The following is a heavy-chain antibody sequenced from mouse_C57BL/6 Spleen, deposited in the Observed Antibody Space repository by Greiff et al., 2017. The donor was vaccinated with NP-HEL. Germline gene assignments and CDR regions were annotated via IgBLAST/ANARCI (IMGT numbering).Heavy chain of an antibody. CDR3: ANIHSVGDAMDY. V-gene: IGHV1-4*01. D-gene: IGHD1-1*01. J-gene: IGHJ4*01. CDR1: GYTFTSYT. CDR2: INPSSGYT. Sequence: QVQLQQSGAELARPGASVKMSCKASGYTFTSYTMHWVKQRPGQGLEWIGYINPSSGYTKYNQKFKDKATLTADKSSSTAYMQLSSLTSEDSAVYYCANIHSVGDAMDYWGQGTSVTVSS.